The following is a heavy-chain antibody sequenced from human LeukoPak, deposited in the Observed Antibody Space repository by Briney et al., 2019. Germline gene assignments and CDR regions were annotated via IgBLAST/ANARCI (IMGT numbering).Heavy chain of an antibody. J-gene: IGHJ4*02. D-gene: IGHD6-19*01. CDR1: GFIFSNYA. Sequence: QPGRSLKLSCAASGFIFSNYALHWVRQAPGKGLEWVAAISSDGDNKFYADSVKGRFTISRDNAKNSLYLQMNSLRAEDTAVYYCARDSSGWLFDYWGQGTLVTVSS. V-gene: IGHV3-30-3*01. CDR3: ARDSSGWLFDY. CDR2: ISSDGDNK.